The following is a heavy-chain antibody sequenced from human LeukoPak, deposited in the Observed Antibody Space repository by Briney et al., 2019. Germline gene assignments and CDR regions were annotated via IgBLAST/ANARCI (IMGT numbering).Heavy chain of an antibody. Sequence: PGGSLRLSCAASGFTFSSYGMHWVRQAPGKGLEWVTDIWYDGSNKYYADSVKGRYTISRDNSKNTLYLQMKSLRAEDTAVYYCASGPRGFDYWGQGTLVTVSS. CDR3: ASGPRGFDY. CDR2: IWYDGSNK. D-gene: IGHD3/OR15-3a*01. CDR1: GFTFSSYG. J-gene: IGHJ4*02. V-gene: IGHV3-33*01.